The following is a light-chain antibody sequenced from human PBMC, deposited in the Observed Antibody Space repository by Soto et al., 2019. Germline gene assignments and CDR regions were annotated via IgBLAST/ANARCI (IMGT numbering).Light chain of an antibody. CDR3: KQRRNWLT. CDR2: DAS. J-gene: IGKJ4*01. V-gene: IGKV3-11*01. CDR1: QSVSTY. Sequence: EIVLTQAPATLSLSPGERATLSCRASQSVSTYLAWYQQKPGQAPRLLIYDASNRATGIQASFSGSGSGTDFTLTISSLEPEDFAVYYCKQRRNWLTXGGGTKVEIK.